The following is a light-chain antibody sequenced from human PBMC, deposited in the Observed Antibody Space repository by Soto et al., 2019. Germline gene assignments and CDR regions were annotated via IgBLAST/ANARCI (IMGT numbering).Light chain of an antibody. J-gene: IGKJ1*01. CDR1: HSVSSSY. CDR2: GAS. Sequence: EIVLTQSPGTLSLSPGERATLSCRASHSVSSSYLAWYQQKPGQAPRLLIYGASSRATGIPDRFSGSGSGTDFTLTISRREPEDFAVYYCQQYGSSPPWTFGQGTKVEIK. CDR3: QQYGSSPPWT. V-gene: IGKV3-20*01.